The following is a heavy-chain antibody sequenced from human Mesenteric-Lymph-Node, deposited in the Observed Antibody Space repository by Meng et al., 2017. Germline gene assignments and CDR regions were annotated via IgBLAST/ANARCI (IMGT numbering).Heavy chain of an antibody. CDR3: ARFPPILAARPLRPI. J-gene: IGHJ4*02. D-gene: IGHD6-6*01. V-gene: IGHV3-48*03. CDR2: ISSSGSTI. Sequence: GESLKISCAASGFTFSSYEMNWVRQAPGKGLEWVSYISSSGSTIYYADSVKGRFTISRDNAKNSLYLQMNSLRAEDTAVYYCARFPPILAARPLRPIWGQGTLVTVSS. CDR1: GFTFSSYE.